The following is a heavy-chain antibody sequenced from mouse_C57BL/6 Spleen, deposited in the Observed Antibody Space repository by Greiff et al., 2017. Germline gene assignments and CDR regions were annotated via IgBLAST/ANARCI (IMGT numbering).Heavy chain of an antibody. CDR1: GFTFSDYG. D-gene: IGHD2-3*01. CDR3: ASYDGYSYWYFDV. CDR2: ISSGSSTI. J-gene: IGHJ1*03. V-gene: IGHV5-17*01. Sequence: EVKLVESGGGLVKPGGSLKLSCAASGFTFSDYGMHWVRQAPEKGLEWVAYISSGSSTIYYADTVKGRFTISRANAKNTLFLQMTSLRSEDTAMYYCASYDGYSYWYFDVWGTGTTVTVSS.